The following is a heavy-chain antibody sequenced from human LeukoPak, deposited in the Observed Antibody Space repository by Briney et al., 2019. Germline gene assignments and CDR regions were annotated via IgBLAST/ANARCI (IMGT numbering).Heavy chain of an antibody. Sequence: GSLRLSCAASGFTVSSNYMSWVGQAPGKGLEWVSVIYSGGNTKYADSVKGRFTISRDNSKNTLYLQMNSLRAEDTAVYFCARGAITMVRGWEFDYWGQGTLVTVSS. CDR3: ARGAITMVRGWEFDY. D-gene: IGHD3-10*01. V-gene: IGHV3-66*01. CDR1: GFTVSSNY. CDR2: IYSGGNT. J-gene: IGHJ4*02.